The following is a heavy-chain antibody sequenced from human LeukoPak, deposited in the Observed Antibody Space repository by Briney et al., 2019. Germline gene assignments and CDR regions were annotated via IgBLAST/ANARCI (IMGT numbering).Heavy chain of an antibody. CDR1: GFTFSSYA. CDR3: AKVWEYCSSTSCYTIDY. Sequence: GGSLRLSCAASGFTFSSYAMTWVRQAPGRGLEWVSASTGSGGTTYYADSVMGRFTISRDNSKNTLYLQMNSLRAEDTAVYYCAKVWEYCSSTSCYTIDYWGQGTLVTVSS. V-gene: IGHV3-23*01. CDR2: STGSGGTT. J-gene: IGHJ4*02. D-gene: IGHD2-2*02.